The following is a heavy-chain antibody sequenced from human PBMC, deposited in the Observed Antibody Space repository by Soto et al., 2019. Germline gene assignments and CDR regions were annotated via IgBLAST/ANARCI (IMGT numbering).Heavy chain of an antibody. CDR2: ISSNGGTT. J-gene: IGHJ4*02. V-gene: IGHV3-64*01. CDR1: GFTFSSYD. D-gene: IGHD1-7*01. Sequence: EVPLAESGGGMVQPGGSLRLSCVASGFTFSSYDMHWVRQAPGKGLEYASSISSNGGTTYYGNSVKGRFTISRDNSKNTLYLQMGSLRAEDMAVYYCVRRVSGNYDYWGQGTLVTVSS. CDR3: VRRVSGNYDY.